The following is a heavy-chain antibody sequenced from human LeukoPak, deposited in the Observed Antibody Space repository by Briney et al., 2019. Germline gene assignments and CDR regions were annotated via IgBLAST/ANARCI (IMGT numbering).Heavy chain of an antibody. CDR1: RYTFTGYY. Sequence: ASVKVSCKASRYTFTGYYMHWVRQAAGQGLEWMGIINPSGGSTTYAQKFQGRVTMTRDTSTSTVYMELSSLRSEDTAVYYCARTTDGTADYWGQGTLVTVSS. D-gene: IGHD1-14*01. CDR2: INPSGGST. CDR3: ARTTDGTADY. V-gene: IGHV1-46*01. J-gene: IGHJ4*02.